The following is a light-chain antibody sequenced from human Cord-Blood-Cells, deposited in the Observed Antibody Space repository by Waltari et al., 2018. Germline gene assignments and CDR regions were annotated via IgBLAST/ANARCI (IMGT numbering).Light chain of an antibody. CDR1: QGISSY. CDR3: QQYYSYPRT. V-gene: IGKV1-8*01. Sequence: AIRMTQSPSSISAFTGDRAPITCRASQGISSYLAWYQQKPGKAPKLLIYAASTLQSGVPSRFSGSGSGTDFTLTISCLQSEDFATYYCQQYYSYPRTFGQGTKVEIK. J-gene: IGKJ1*01. CDR2: AAS.